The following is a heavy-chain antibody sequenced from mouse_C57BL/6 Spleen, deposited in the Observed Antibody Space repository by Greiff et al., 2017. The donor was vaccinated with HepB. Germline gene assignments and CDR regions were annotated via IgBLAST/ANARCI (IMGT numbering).Heavy chain of an antibody. CDR2: ISSGGDYI. CDR1: GFTFSSYA. D-gene: IGHD1-1*01. CDR3: TRDCYYGSSYWYFDV. Sequence: EVKLVESGEGLVKPGGSLKLSCAASGFTFSSYAMSWVRQTPEKRLEWVAYISSGGDYIYYADTVKGRFTISRDNARNTLYLQMSSLKSEDTAMYYCTRDCYYGSSYWYFDVWGTGTTVTVSS. J-gene: IGHJ1*03. V-gene: IGHV5-9-1*02.